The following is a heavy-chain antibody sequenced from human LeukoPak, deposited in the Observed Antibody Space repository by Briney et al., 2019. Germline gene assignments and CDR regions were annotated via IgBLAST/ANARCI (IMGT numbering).Heavy chain of an antibody. CDR3: ARLFGGVTTFDY. Sequence: GGPLRLSCAASGFSISNYWMSWVRQGPGKGLEWVASINPDGSAERYVDSVKGRFTISRDNAKNSMYLQMNSLSAEDTALFYCARLFGGVTTFDYWGQGTLVTVSS. D-gene: IGHD4-17*01. CDR2: INPDGSAE. V-gene: IGHV3-7*01. CDR1: GFSISNYW. J-gene: IGHJ4*02.